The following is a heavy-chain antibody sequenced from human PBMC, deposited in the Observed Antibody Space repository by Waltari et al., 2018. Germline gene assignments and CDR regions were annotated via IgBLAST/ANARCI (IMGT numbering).Heavy chain of an antibody. CDR1: GFSVSDNY. D-gene: IGHD1-1*01. J-gene: IGHJ3*02. CDR3: ASTLHLDGWLDGFDI. V-gene: IGHV3-53*01. Sequence: EEQLVESGGGVIQIGGSLSLSCEGSGFSVSDNYMNWVRQGPGKGLEWVATIDRDGNTDYADSVKGRLSTTRGSSRDTVYFEMNSLRPDDTAVYYCASTLHLDGWLDGFDIWGQGTVVTVSS. CDR2: IDRDGNT.